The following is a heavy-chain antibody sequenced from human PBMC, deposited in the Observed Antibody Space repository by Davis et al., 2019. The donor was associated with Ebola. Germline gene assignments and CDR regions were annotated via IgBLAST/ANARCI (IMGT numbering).Heavy chain of an antibody. V-gene: IGHV3-30*02. CDR1: GFTFNGYG. Sequence: GESLKISCAASGFTFNGYGFHWVRQAPGKGLEWVAFIRHDGSNKYNTDSVKDRFTISRDNSKNTLYLQMNSLRVDDTAVYYCVKDCGLGGARDYWSLGTLVTVSS. D-gene: IGHD2-21*01. CDR2: IRHDGSNK. J-gene: IGHJ4*02. CDR3: VKDCGLGGARDY.